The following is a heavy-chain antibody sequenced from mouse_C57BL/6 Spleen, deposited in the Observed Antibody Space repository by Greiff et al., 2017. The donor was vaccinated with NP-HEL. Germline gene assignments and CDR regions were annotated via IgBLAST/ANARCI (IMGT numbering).Heavy chain of an antibody. CDR3: AREDYGNWYFDV. D-gene: IGHD2-1*01. CDR2: INPSNGGT. CDR1: GYTFTSYW. V-gene: IGHV1-53*01. J-gene: IGHJ1*03. Sequence: VQLQQPGTELVKPGASVKLSCKASGYTFTSYWMHWVKQRPGQGLEWIGNINPSNGGTNYNEKFKSKATLTVDKSSSTAYMQLSSLTSEDSAVYSCAREDYGNWYFDVWGTGTTVTVSS.